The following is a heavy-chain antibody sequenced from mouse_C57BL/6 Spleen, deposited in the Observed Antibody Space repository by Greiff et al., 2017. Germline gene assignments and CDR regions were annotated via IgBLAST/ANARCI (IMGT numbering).Heavy chain of an antibody. V-gene: IGHV1-72*01. CDR3: ARSYGSSYWYFDV. CDR1: GYTFTSYW. J-gene: IGHJ1*03. D-gene: IGHD1-1*01. CDR2: IDPNSGGT. Sequence: VQLQQPGAELVKPGASVKLSCKASGYTFTSYWMHWVKQRPGRGLEWIGRIDPNSGGTKYNEKFKSKSTLTVDKPASTAYMQLSSLTSEDSAVYYCARSYGSSYWYFDVWGTGTTVTVSS.